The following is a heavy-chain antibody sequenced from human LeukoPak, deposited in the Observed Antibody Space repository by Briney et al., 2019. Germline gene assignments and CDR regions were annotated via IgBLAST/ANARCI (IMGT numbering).Heavy chain of an antibody. CDR3: ARQNTRSGYRYRS. CDR1: LGSISSSSSF. D-gene: IGHD5-18*01. CDR2: IYYSGGT. Sequence: SESLSLTCMVSLGSISSSSSFSGWIRQPPGKGLECLGIIYYSGGTNYSPSLKSRVTISVDTSKNHFSLKLSSVTDADAAVYNCARQNTRSGYRYRSWGQGTLVTVPS. J-gene: IGHJ5*02. V-gene: IGHV4-39*01.